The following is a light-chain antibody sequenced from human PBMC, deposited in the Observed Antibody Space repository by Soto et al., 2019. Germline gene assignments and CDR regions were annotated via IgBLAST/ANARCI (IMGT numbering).Light chain of an antibody. CDR1: QSLLHGNGYNY. Sequence: DIVMTQSPLSLPVTPGEPASISCRSSQSLLHGNGYNYLHWYLLKPGQSPQLLIYLGSNRASGVPDRFSGSGSGTDFTLKISRVEAEDVGVYYCMQTLQNPFTFGPGTKVDSK. J-gene: IGKJ3*01. CDR2: LGS. CDR3: MQTLQNPFT. V-gene: IGKV2-28*01.